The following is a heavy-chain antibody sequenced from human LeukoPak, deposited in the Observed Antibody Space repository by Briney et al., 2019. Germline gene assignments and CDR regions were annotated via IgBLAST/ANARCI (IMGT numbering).Heavy chain of an antibody. V-gene: IGHV1-2*02. J-gene: IGHJ6*03. D-gene: IGHD6-19*01. Sequence: ASVKVSCKASGYTFTGYYMHWVRQAPGQGLEWMGWINPNSGGTNYAQKFQGRVTMTRDTSISTAYMELSRLRSDDTAVYYCARVRGQWVVESYYYYMDVWGKGTTVTVSS. CDR2: INPNSGGT. CDR3: ARVRGQWVVESYYYYMDV. CDR1: GYTFTGYY.